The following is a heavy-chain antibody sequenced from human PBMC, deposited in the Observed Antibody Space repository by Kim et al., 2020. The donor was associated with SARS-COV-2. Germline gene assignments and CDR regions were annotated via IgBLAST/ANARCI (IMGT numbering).Heavy chain of an antibody. CDR3: AKDHPTQYYYYYGMDV. Sequence: GGSLRLSCAASGFTFSSYAMSWVRQAPGKGLEWVSAISGSGGSTYYADSVKGRFTISRDNSKNTLYLQMNSLRAEDTAVYYCAKDHPTQYYYYYGMDVWGQGTTVTVSS. CDR2: ISGSGGST. J-gene: IGHJ6*02. V-gene: IGHV3-23*01. D-gene: IGHD1-1*01. CDR1: GFTFSSYA.